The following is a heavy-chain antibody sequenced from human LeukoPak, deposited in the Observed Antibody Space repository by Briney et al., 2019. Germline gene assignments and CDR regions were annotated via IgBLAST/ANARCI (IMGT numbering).Heavy chain of an antibody. J-gene: IGHJ6*02. D-gene: IGHD1-1*01. Sequence: GGSLRLSCAASGFTFSSYAMSWVRQAPGKGLEWVSAISGSGGSTYYADSVKGRFTVSRDNSKNTLYLQMNSLRAEDTAVYYCAKDKLGDNWNDGYSGLYYYGMDVWGQGTLVTVSS. CDR2: ISGSGGST. CDR3: AKDKLGDNWNDGYSGLYYYGMDV. CDR1: GFTFSSYA. V-gene: IGHV3-23*01.